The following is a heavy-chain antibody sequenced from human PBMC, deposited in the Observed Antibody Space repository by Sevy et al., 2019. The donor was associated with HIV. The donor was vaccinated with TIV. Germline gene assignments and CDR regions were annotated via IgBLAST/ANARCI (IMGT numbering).Heavy chain of an antibody. Sequence: GGSLRLSCTTSGFTFDDYAMSWFRQAPGKGLEWVAFITRNSYEAYGGTTDYGASVNGRFIISRDDSKSIAYLQMNSLKIEDTAVYYCTRGLATADTPEYYFDYWGQGTLVTVSS. J-gene: IGHJ4*02. V-gene: IGHV3-49*03. CDR3: TRGLATADTPEYYFDY. CDR1: GFTFDDYA. CDR2: ITRNSYEAYGGTT. D-gene: IGHD5-12*01.